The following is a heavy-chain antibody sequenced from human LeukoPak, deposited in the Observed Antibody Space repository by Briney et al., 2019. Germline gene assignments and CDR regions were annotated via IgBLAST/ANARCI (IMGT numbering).Heavy chain of an antibody. D-gene: IGHD2-15*01. CDR3: AVGYCSGGSCYSDDSFDY. CDR2: IYYSGST. Sequence: SETLSLTCTVSGGSISSYYWSWIRQPPGKGLEWIGYIYYSGSTYYNPSLKSRVTISVDTSKNQFSLKLSSVTAADTAVYYCAVGYCSGGSCYSDDSFDYWGQGTLVTVSS. V-gene: IGHV4-59*04. J-gene: IGHJ4*02. CDR1: GGSISSYY.